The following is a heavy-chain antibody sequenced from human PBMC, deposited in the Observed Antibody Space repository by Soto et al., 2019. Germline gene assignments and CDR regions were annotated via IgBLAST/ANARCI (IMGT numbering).Heavy chain of an antibody. CDR2: IYYSGST. D-gene: IGHD3-10*01. CDR3: ARVGETVGGMDV. J-gene: IGHJ6*02. V-gene: IGHV4-30-4*01. CDR1: GGSISSGDYY. Sequence: SETLSLTCTVSGGSISSGDYYWSGILQPPGKGLEWIGYIYYSGSTYYNPSLKSRVTISVDTSKKQFSLKLSSVTAADTAVYYCARVGETVGGMDVWGQGTTVTVSS.